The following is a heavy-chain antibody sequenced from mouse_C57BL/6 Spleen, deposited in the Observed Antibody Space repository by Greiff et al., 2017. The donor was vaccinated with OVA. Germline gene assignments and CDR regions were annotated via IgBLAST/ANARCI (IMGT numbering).Heavy chain of an antibody. CDR1: GFTFSSYG. V-gene: IGHV5-6*01. J-gene: IGHJ2*01. D-gene: IGHD1-1*01. CDR2: ISSGGSYT. CDR3: ARQGGSSPLNFDY. Sequence: EVQVVESGGDLVKPGGSLKLSCAASGFTFSSYGMSWVRQTPDKRLEWVATISSGGSYTYYPDSVKGRFTISRDNAKNTLYLQMSSLKSEDTAMYYLARQGGSSPLNFDYWGQGTTPTVPS.